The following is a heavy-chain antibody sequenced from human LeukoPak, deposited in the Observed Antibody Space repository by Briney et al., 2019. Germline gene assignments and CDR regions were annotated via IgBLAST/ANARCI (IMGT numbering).Heavy chain of an antibody. CDR3: ASTNYDILTGYYHPCYFDY. J-gene: IGHJ4*02. Sequence: PSQTLSLTCTVPGGSISSGVYYWSWIRQPPGKGLEWIGYIYYSGSTYYNPSLKSRVTISVDTSKNKFSLKLSSVTAADTAVYYCASTNYDILTGYYHPCYFDYWGQGTLVTVSS. CDR1: GGSISSGVYY. V-gene: IGHV4-30-4*01. D-gene: IGHD3-9*01. CDR2: IYYSGST.